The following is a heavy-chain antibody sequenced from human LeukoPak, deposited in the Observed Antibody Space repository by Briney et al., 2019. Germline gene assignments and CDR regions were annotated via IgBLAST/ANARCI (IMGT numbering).Heavy chain of an antibody. V-gene: IGHV3-20*04. CDR2: INWNGGRT. D-gene: IGHD3-22*01. Sequence: GGSLRLSCAASGFTFDDYGMSWVRQAPGKGLEWVSGINWNGGRTFYADSVKGRFTISRDNAKNSLYLQMNSLRADDTALYYCAKHDGKDSVGYSPEYGGQGTLVTASS. CDR1: GFTFDDYG. CDR3: AKHDGKDSVGYSPEY. J-gene: IGHJ4*02.